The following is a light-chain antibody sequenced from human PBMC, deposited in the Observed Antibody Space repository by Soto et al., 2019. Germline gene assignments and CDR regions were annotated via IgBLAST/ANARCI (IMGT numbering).Light chain of an antibody. CDR3: QQYNNWPYT. CDR2: GAS. J-gene: IGKJ2*01. Sequence: IVLTQSPAPLSVSPGERATLSCRAGQSVNNNLAWYQQKPGQAPRLLIYGASTRAADIPARFSGDGSGTEFTLTISSLQSEDCAVYFWQQYNNWPYTFGQGTKLEI. CDR1: QSVNNN. V-gene: IGKV3-15*01.